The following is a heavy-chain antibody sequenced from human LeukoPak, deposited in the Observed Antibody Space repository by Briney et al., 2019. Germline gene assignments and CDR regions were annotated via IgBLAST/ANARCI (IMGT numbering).Heavy chain of an antibody. V-gene: IGHV1-2*02. CDR1: GYTFTGYY. CDR3: ATGVTTAFTY. D-gene: IGHD4-17*01. CDR2: INPDSGDS. Sequence: ASVKVSCKASGYTFTGYYIHWVRQAPGQGLEWMAWINPDSGDSYSAPKFQGRVTMTRDTSISTASMEVSWLSSDDTAVYYCATGVTTAFTYWGQGTLVTVSS. J-gene: IGHJ4*02.